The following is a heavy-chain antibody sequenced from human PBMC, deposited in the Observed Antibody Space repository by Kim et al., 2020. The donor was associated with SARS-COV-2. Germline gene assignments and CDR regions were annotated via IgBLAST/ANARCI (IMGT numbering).Heavy chain of an antibody. D-gene: IGHD6-19*01. CDR2: ISGSGGST. Sequence: GGSLRLSCAASGFTFSSYAMSWVRQAPGKGLEWVSAISGSGGSTYYADSVKGRFTISRDNSKNTLYLQMNSLRAEDTAVYYCAKHAAMADGEIAVKDYWGQGTLVTVSS. J-gene: IGHJ4*02. CDR3: AKHAAMADGEIAVKDY. CDR1: GFTFSSYA. V-gene: IGHV3-23*01.